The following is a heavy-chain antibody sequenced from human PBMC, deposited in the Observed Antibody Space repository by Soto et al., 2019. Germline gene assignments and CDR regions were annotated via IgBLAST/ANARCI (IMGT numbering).Heavy chain of an antibody. D-gene: IGHD3-22*01. V-gene: IGHV4-39*01. CDR1: GGSISSSSYY. CDR2: IYYSGST. Sequence: QLQLQESGPGLVKPSETLSLTCTVSGGSISSSSYYWGWIRQPPGKGLEWIGSIYYSGSTYYNPSLKSRVPISVDTSKNQFSLKLCSVTAAATAVYSCARQGRITMIVVVTTDAFDIWGQGTMVTVSS. CDR3: ARQGRITMIVVVTTDAFDI. J-gene: IGHJ3*02.